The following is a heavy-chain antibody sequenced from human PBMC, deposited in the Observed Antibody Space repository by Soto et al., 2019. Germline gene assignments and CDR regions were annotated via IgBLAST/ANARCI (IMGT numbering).Heavy chain of an antibody. CDR1: GYTFTSYD. D-gene: IGHD1-26*01. V-gene: IGHV1-8*01. CDR3: AKNQGVELVPLATVDWFDP. CDR2: MNPNSGNT. Sequence: ASVKVSCKASGYTFTSYDIDWVRQATGQGLEWMGWMNPNSGNTGYAQKFQGRVTMTRNTSISTAYMELSSLSAEDTAVYHCAKNQGVELVPLATVDWFDPWGQGSVVTVSS. J-gene: IGHJ5*02.